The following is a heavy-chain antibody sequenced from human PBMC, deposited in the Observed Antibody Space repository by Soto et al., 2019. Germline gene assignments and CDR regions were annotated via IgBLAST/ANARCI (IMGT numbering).Heavy chain of an antibody. CDR3: ARGSSGWPPRLDY. J-gene: IGHJ4*02. CDR2: IYYSGST. CDR1: GGPISSYY. V-gene: IGHV4-59*01. D-gene: IGHD6-19*01. Sequence: QVQLQESGPGLVKPSETLSLNCTVSGGPISSYYWSWIRQSPGKGLEWIGYIYYSGSTNYNPSRTSRGTRSVDTSKNQFSLELSSVTAADTAVYYCARGSSGWPPRLDYWGQGTLVTVSS.